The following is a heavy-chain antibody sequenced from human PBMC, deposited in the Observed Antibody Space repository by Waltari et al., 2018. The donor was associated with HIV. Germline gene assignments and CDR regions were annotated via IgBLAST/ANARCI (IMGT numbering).Heavy chain of an antibody. V-gene: IGHV3-23*04. CDR1: GFIFGAYP. D-gene: IGHD2-21*01. CDR2: TGGAGDDA. CDR3: AKDHFARNSLWDAFDI. J-gene: IGHJ3*02. Sequence: EGELVESGGGLVLPGGSLRPPCAGTGFIFGAYPMRRVRQAPGKGLEWVSSTGGAGDDAYYADSVKGRFTISRDHSKKTLHLQMNSLRAEDTAVYYCAKDHFARNSLWDAFDIWGQGTMVTVSS.